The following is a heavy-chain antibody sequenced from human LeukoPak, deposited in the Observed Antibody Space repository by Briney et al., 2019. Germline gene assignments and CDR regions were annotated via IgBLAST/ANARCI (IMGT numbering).Heavy chain of an antibody. Sequence: GGSLRLSCAASGFTFCSYSMNWVRQAPGKGLEWVSAIVGSAGSTYYADSVKGRFTISRDNSKNTLYLQMNSLRAEDTALYYCAKESHNYYYYHMDAWGRGTTVTVSS. CDR3: AKESHNYYYYHMDA. V-gene: IGHV3-23*01. CDR2: IVGSAGST. CDR1: GFTFCSYS. J-gene: IGHJ6*03.